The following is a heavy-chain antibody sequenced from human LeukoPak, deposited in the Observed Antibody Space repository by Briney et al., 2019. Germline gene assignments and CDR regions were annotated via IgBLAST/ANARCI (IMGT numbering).Heavy chain of an antibody. Sequence: SETLSLTCAVSGGSISSSNWWAWVRQPPGKGLEWIGEIYPSGSTNYNPSLKSRVTVSVDKSKNQFSLRLTSVTAADTAVYYCARGQGGGRHARVAFDIWGQGTMVTVSS. CDR1: GGSISSSNW. V-gene: IGHV4-4*02. J-gene: IGHJ3*02. CDR3: ARGQGGGRHARVAFDI. CDR2: IYPSGST. D-gene: IGHD1-26*01.